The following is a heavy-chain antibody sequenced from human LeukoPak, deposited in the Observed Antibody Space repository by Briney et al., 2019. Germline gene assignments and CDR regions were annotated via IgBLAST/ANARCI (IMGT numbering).Heavy chain of an antibody. D-gene: IGHD5-12*01. CDR2: IYYSGST. Sequence: KPSETLSLTCTVSGGSISSYYWSWIRQPPGKGLEWIGYIYYSGSTNYNPSLKSRVTISVDTSKNQFSLKLSSVTAADTAVYYCARGTYEVDYWGQGTLVTVSS. CDR1: GGSISSYY. CDR3: ARGTYEVDY. V-gene: IGHV4-59*08. J-gene: IGHJ4*02.